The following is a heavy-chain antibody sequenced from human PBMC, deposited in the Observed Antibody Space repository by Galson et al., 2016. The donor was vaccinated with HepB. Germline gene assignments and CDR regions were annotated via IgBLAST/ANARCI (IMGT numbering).Heavy chain of an antibody. CDR3: TRVHREGIAAAGLQI. V-gene: IGHV3-74*01. Sequence: SLRLSCAASGFPFSNYWMHWVRQAPGKGTVWVSRINSDGSSTTYADSVKGRFTISRDNAKNTLYLQMNSLRDEDTALYYCTRVHREGIAAAGLQIWGQGTLVIVSS. D-gene: IGHD6-13*01. CDR1: GFPFSNYW. J-gene: IGHJ4*02. CDR2: INSDGSST.